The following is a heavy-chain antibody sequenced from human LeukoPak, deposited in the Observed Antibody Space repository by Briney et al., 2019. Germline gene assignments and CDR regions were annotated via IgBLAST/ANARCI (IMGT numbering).Heavy chain of an antibody. CDR3: ARRSSRSPPDY. CDR2: ISSSGSTI. Sequence: GGSLRLSCAASGFTFSDYYMSWIRQAPGKGLEWVSYISSSGSTIYYVDSVKGRFTISRDNAKNSLYLQMNSLRAEDTAVYYCARRSSRSPPDYWGQGTLVTVSS. V-gene: IGHV3-11*01. D-gene: IGHD3-22*01. CDR1: GFTFSDYY. J-gene: IGHJ4*02.